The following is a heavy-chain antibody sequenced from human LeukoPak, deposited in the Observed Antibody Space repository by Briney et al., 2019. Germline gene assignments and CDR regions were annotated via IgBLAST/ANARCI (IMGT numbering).Heavy chain of an antibody. CDR3: ARGIVRGVIIPRYYGMDV. J-gene: IGHJ6*02. D-gene: IGHD3-10*01. CDR2: ISAYNGNT. CDR1: GYTFTSYG. Sequence: ASVKVSCKASGYTFTSYGISWVRQAPGQGLEWMGWISAYNGNTNYAQKLQGRVTMTTDTSTSTAYMELRSLRSDDTAVYYCARGIVRGVIIPRYYGMDVWGQGTTVTVSS. V-gene: IGHV1-18*01.